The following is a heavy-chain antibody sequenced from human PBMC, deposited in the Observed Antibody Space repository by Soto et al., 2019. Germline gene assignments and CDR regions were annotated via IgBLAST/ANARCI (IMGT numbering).Heavy chain of an antibody. D-gene: IGHD2-2*01. J-gene: IGHJ6*02. V-gene: IGHV3-23*01. CDR3: AKDWDIVVVPAARYYYYGMDV. CDR2: ISGSGGST. Sequence: GGSLRLSCAASGFTFSSYAMSWVRQAPGKGLEWVSAISGSGGSTYYADSVKGRFTISRDNSKNTLYLQMNSLRAEDTAVYYCAKDWDIVVVPAARYYYYGMDVWGQGTTVTVSS. CDR1: GFTFSSYA.